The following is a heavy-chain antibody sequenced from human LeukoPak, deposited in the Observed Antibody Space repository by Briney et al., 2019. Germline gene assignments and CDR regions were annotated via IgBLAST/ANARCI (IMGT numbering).Heavy chain of an antibody. CDR3: ARNNGMDV. CDR1: GFALSSHW. Sequence: GGSLRLSCAASGFALSSHWMTWVRQVPWRGPEWVANVNRDGSETYYLDSVKGRFTISKDNAKNSLYLQMNSLRAEDTALYHCARNNGMDVWGQGTTVIVSS. V-gene: IGHV3-7*03. J-gene: IGHJ6*02. CDR2: VNRDGSET.